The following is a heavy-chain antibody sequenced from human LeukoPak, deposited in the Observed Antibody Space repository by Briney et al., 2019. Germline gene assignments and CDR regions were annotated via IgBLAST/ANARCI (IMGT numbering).Heavy chain of an antibody. V-gene: IGHV1-46*01. CDR3: ARASDQITIFGVVTRHTYYYYMDV. CDR2: INPSGGST. J-gene: IGHJ6*03. CDR1: GYIFTSYY. D-gene: IGHD3-3*01. Sequence: ASVKVFCKASGYIFTSYYMQWVRHPPGRGLEELGIINPSGGSTSYAQKFQDSVTMTRDMSTSTVYMELSSLRSKDTAVYYCARASDQITIFGVVTRHTYYYYMDVWGKGTTVTVSS.